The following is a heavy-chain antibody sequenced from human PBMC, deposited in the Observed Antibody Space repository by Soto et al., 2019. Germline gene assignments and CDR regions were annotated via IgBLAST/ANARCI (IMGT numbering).Heavy chain of an antibody. CDR3: ARKYCSSTSCYGISHDYGMDV. J-gene: IGHJ6*02. CDR1: GYTFTSYY. Sequence: GASVKVSCKASGYTFTSYYMHWVRQAPGQGHERMGIINPSGGSTSYAQKLQGRVTMTRDTSTSTVYMELSSLRSEDTAVYYCARKYCSSTSCYGISHDYGMDVWGQGTTVTVSS. V-gene: IGHV1-46*01. CDR2: INPSGGST. D-gene: IGHD2-2*01.